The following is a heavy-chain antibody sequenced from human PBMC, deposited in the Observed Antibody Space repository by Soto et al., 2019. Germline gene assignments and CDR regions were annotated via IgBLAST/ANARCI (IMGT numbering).Heavy chain of an antibody. D-gene: IGHD6-6*01. CDR2: INAGNGNT. V-gene: IGHV1-3*01. CDR1: GYTFTSYA. Sequence: ASVKVSCKASGYTFTSYAMHWVRQAPGQRLEWMGWINAGNGNTKYSQKFQGRVTITRGTSASTAYMELSSLRSEDTAVYYCARDRTIAARMGYFDLWGRGTLVTVS. J-gene: IGHJ2*01. CDR3: ARDRTIAARMGYFDL.